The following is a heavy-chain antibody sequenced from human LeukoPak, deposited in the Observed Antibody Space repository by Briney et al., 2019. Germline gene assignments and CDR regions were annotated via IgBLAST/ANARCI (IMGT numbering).Heavy chain of an antibody. Sequence: PGGSLRLSCAASGFTFSNYWMTWVRQAPGKGLESVANIKEDGSEKHYVDSVKGRFTVSRDNAKNSLYLQMNSLRAEDTAVYYCARDGTAAGIEGYWGQGTLVTVSS. CDR2: IKEDGSEK. V-gene: IGHV3-7*01. J-gene: IGHJ4*02. D-gene: IGHD6-13*01. CDR3: ARDGTAAGIEGY. CDR1: GFTFSNYW.